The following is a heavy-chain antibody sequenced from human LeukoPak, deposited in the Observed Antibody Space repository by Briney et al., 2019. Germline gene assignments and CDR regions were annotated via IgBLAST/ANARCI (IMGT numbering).Heavy chain of an antibody. V-gene: IGHV4-59*01. CDR1: GGSISSYY. J-gene: IGHJ4*02. Sequence: PSETLSLTCTVSGGSISSYYWSWIRQPPGKGLEWIGYIYYSGSTNYNPSLKSRVTISVDTSKNQFSLKLSSVTAADTAVYYCARRLSSATLSYWGQGTLVTVSS. D-gene: IGHD2-15*01. CDR3: ARRLSSATLSY. CDR2: IYYSGST.